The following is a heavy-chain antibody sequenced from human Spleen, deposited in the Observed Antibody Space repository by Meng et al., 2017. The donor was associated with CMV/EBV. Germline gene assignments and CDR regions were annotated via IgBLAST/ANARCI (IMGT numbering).Heavy chain of an antibody. CDR3: ARTRLRYYYYAMDV. D-gene: IGHD4-17*01. V-gene: IGHV4-59*12. CDR2: IYYSGST. J-gene: IGHJ6*02. CDR1: GGSISSYY. Sequence: SETLSLTCTVSGGSISSYYWSWIRQPPGKGLEWIGYIYYSGSTNYNPSLKSRVTISVDTSKNPFSLRLSSVTAADTAMYFCARTRLRYYYYAMDVWGQGTTVTVSS.